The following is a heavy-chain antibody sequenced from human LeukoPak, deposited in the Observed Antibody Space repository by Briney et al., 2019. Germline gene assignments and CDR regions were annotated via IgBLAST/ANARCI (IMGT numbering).Heavy chain of an antibody. CDR3: ARDTRGSSYDSSGYDQGGHAFDI. V-gene: IGHV1-46*01. D-gene: IGHD3-22*01. Sequence: ASVKVSCKASGYTFTSYYMHWVRQAPGQGLEWMGIINPSGGSTSYAQKFQGRVTMTRDTSTSTVYMELSSLRFEDTAVYYCARDTRGSSYDSSGYDQGGHAFDIWGQGTMVTVSS. CDR1: GYTFTSYY. J-gene: IGHJ3*02. CDR2: INPSGGST.